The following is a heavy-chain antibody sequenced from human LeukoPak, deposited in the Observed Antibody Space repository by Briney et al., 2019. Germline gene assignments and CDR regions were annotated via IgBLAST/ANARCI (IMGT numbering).Heavy chain of an antibody. V-gene: IGHV3-30*18. Sequence: GGSLRLSCAASGFTVSGNYMAWVRQAPGKGLEWVAVISIDGSNKYYADSVKGRFTISREISKKTLYLQMNSLRSEDTAVYYCAKVRYCSGGSCYFYYGMDVWGQGTTVIVSS. CDR1: GFTVSGNY. CDR2: ISIDGSNK. CDR3: AKVRYCSGGSCYFYYGMDV. J-gene: IGHJ6*02. D-gene: IGHD2-15*01.